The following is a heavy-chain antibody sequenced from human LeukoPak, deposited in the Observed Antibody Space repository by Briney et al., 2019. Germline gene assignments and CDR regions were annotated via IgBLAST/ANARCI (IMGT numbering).Heavy chain of an antibody. CDR3: ARQRAGTYEGH. D-gene: IGHD1-7*01. CDR2: ITWNGGIT. CDR1: GFTFDDYG. Sequence: GGSLRLSCAASGFTFDDYGMAWVRQAPGKGLEWVSGITWNGGITGYADSVKGRFTISRDNARNSLYLQMNSLTPEDTALYHCARQRAGTYEGHWGQGILVTVSS. V-gene: IGHV3-20*01. J-gene: IGHJ4*02.